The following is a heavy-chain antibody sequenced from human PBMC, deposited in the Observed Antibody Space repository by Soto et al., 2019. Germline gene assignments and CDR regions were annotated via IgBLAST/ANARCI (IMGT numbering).Heavy chain of an antibody. V-gene: IGHV4-30-4*08. CDR2: IYYSGST. Sequence: SETLSLTCTVSGGSISSGGYYWSWIRQHPGKGLEWIGYIYYSGSTYYNPSLRSRVTISVDTSRNQFSLKLSSVTAADTAVYYCARAMVVTQNWFDPWGQGTLVTVSS. CDR1: GGSISSGGYY. CDR3: ARAMVVTQNWFDP. J-gene: IGHJ5*02. D-gene: IGHD2-21*02.